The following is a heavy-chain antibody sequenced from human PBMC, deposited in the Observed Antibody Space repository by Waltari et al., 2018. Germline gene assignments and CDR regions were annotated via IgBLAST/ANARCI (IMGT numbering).Heavy chain of an antibody. CDR1: GGSIRSGGYY. CDR3: ARGVGKVGATLFDY. Sequence: QVQLQESGPGLVKPSQTLSLTCTVSGGSIRSGGYYWCWIRQHPGKGLEWIGYIYYSGSTYYNPSLKSLVTISVDTSKNQFSLKLSSVTAADTAVYYCARGVGKVGATLFDYWGQGTLVTVSS. D-gene: IGHD1-26*01. V-gene: IGHV4-31*01. J-gene: IGHJ4*02. CDR2: IYYSGST.